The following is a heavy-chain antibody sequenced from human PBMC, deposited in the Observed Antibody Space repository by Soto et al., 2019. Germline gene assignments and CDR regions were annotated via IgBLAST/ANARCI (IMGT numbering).Heavy chain of an antibody. CDR1: GGSISSGDYY. Sequence: PSETLSLTCTVSGGSISSGDYYWSWIRQPPGKGLEWIGYIYYSGSTYYNPSLKSRVTISVDTSKNQFSLKLSSVTAADTAVYYCASRDPEILTTYSYSMDVWGQGTTVTVSS. V-gene: IGHV4-30-4*01. CDR2: IYYSGST. J-gene: IGHJ6*02. CDR3: ASRDPEILTTYSYSMDV. D-gene: IGHD3-9*01.